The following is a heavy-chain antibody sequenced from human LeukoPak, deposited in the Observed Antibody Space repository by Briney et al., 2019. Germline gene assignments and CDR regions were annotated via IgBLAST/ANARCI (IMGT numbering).Heavy chain of an antibody. J-gene: IGHJ5*02. CDR1: GFTFSSYA. V-gene: IGHV3-23*01. Sequence: GSLRLSCAASGFTFSSYAMSWVRQAPGKGLEWVSAISGSGGSTYYADSVEGRFTIPRDNSKNTLYLQMNSLRAEDTAVYYCAKRFGGSWYSWFDPWGQGTLVTVSS. D-gene: IGHD3-10*01. CDR2: ISGSGGST. CDR3: AKRFGGSWYSWFDP.